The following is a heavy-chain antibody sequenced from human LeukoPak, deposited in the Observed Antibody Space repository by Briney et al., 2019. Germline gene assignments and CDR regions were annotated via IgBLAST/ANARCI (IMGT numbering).Heavy chain of an antibody. CDR2: ISSSSVTI. CDR3: AKGRSAYDFDY. D-gene: IGHD5-12*01. Sequence: GGSLRLSCAAYGFTFSSYSMNWVRQAPGKGLEWVSYISSSSVTIYHADSVKGRFTISRDNSKNTLYMQMSSLRAEDTAVYYCAKGRSAYDFDYWGQGTLVTVSS. J-gene: IGHJ4*02. V-gene: IGHV3-48*01. CDR1: GFTFSSYS.